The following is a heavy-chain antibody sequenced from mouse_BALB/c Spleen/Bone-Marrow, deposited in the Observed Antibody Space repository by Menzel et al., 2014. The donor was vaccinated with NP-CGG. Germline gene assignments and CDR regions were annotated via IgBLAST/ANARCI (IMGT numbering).Heavy chain of an antibody. D-gene: IGHD1-2*01. V-gene: IGHV4-1*02. Sequence: EVKLQESGGGLVQPGGSLKLSCAASGFDFSRFWMTWVRQAPGKGLEWIGEINPGSSTINYTPSLKDKFIISRDNAKNSLYLQMGKVRSEDTALYYCASLHYYGYMAYWGQGTSVTVSS. CDR1: GFDFSRFW. J-gene: IGHJ4*01. CDR2: INPGSSTI. CDR3: ASLHYYGYMAY.